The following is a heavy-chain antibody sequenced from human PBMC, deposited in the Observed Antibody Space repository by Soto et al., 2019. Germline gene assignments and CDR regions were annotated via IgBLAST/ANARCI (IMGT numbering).Heavy chain of an antibody. J-gene: IGHJ6*02. CDR3: ANGLQLPYRGSYYYYYGMDV. V-gene: IGHV3-23*01. D-gene: IGHD2-2*02. Sequence: PAGSLRLSCAASGFTFSSYAMSWVRQAPGKGLEWVSAISGSGGSTYYADSVKGRFTISRDNSKNTLYLRMNSLRAEDTAVYYCANGLQLPYRGSYYYYYGMDVWGQGTTVTVSS. CDR2: ISGSGGST. CDR1: GFTFSSYA.